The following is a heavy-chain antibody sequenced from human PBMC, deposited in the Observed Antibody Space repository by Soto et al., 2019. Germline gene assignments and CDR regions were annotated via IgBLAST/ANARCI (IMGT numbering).Heavy chain of an antibody. D-gene: IGHD6-6*01. CDR3: AREGLSSSVTFDY. J-gene: IGHJ4*02. CDR1: GFTFSSYS. CDR2: ISSSSSYI. V-gene: IGHV3-21*01. Sequence: VGSLRLSCAASGFTFSSYSMNWFRQAPVNGLEWVSSISSSSSYIYYADSVKGRFTISRDNAKNSLYLQMNSLRAEDTAVYYCAREGLSSSVTFDYWGQGTLVTVSS.